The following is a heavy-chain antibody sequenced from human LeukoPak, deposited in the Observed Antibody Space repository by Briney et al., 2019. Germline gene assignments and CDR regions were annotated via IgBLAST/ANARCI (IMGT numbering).Heavy chain of an antibody. CDR3: ARGSSCWYNWFDP. CDR2: IIPIFGTA. J-gene: IGHJ5*02. CDR1: GGTFSSYA. V-gene: IGHV1-69*01. D-gene: IGHD6-19*01. Sequence: SVKVSCKASGGTFSSYAISWVRQAPGQGLEWMGGIIPIFGTANYAQRFQGRVTITADESTSTAYMELSSLRSEDTAVYYCARGSSCWYNWFDPWGQGTLVTVSS.